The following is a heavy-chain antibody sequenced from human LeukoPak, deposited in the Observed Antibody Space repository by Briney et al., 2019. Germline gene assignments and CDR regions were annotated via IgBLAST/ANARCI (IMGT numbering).Heavy chain of an antibody. D-gene: IGHD6-13*01. Sequence: GGSLRLSCEASGFTFSSYGMHWVRQAPGKGLEWVAFIHYDGSNNYYADSVKGRFTISRDNSKNTLYLQMNNLRADDTAVYYCAKDHGSSDWYYFDYWGQGTLVTVSS. CDR3: AKDHGSSDWYYFDY. V-gene: IGHV3-30*02. J-gene: IGHJ4*02. CDR2: IHYDGSNN. CDR1: GFTFSSYG.